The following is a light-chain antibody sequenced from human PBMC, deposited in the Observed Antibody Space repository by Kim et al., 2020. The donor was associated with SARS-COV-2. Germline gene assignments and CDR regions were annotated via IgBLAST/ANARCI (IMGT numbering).Light chain of an antibody. V-gene: IGKV3-20*01. Sequence: EIVLTQSPGTLSLSPGEEATLSCRATQQVRSSFFAWYQQRPSQPPRLLFYAASFRAAGTPDRFSATGSGTDITLTITSLEPEDFAVYYCQQYCTSLTF. J-gene: IGKJ3*01. CDR1: QQVRSSF. CDR3: QQYCTSLT. CDR2: AAS.